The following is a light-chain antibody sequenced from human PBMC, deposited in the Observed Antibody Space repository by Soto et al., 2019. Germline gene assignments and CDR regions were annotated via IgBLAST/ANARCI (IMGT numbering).Light chain of an antibody. Sequence: EIVLTQSPGTLSLSPGERATLSCRASQTITGNNLAWYQQKRGQAPRLLIYAASRRATGIPDRFSGSGSGTDFTLTISRLEPEDFAGYFCQQYSAPSWTFGQGTQVEV. J-gene: IGKJ1*01. CDR1: QTITGNN. CDR2: AAS. CDR3: QQYSAPSWT. V-gene: IGKV3-20*01.